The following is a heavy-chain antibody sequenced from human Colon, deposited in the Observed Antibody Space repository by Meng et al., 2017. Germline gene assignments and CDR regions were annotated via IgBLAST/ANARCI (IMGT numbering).Heavy chain of an antibody. CDR3: VRSSAWVRTGFDP. CDR1: GGSISTSGYY. D-gene: IGHD6-25*01. CDR2: IGHSGFT. J-gene: IGHJ5*02. Sequence: QPQLQESGPGLVKPSEALSLTCSVSGGSISTSGYYWGWIRQPPGKGLEWIGSIGHSGFTYYTPSLKSRVTVSTDTSRNQFFLWLTSVTAADTAVYYCVRSSAWVRTGFDPWGQAPWSPSPQ. V-gene: IGHV4-39*01.